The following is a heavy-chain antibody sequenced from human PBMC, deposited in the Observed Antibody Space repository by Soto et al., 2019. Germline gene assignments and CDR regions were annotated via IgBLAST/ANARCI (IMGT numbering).Heavy chain of an antibody. J-gene: IGHJ4*02. CDR1: GFTFSTYA. CDR2: IIGSGGTT. D-gene: IGHD6-19*01. Sequence: PGGSLRLSCAASGFTFSTYAMHWVRQAPGKGLEWVSGIIGSGGTTDYTDSVKGRFTISRDNSRNTLYLQMNSLRDEDTAVYYCAKRPPDQWYFDSWGQGTQVTVSS. V-gene: IGHV3-23*01. CDR3: AKRPPDQWYFDS.